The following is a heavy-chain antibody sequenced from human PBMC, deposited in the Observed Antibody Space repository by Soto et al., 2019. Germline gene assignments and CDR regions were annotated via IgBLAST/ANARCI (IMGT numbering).Heavy chain of an antibody. CDR1: GFVFTNFW. J-gene: IGHJ6*02. CDR2: IDTSGHST. Sequence: GGSLRLFCEGSGFVFTNFWRHWVRHVPGKGLVWVARIDTSGHSTNYAESVKGRFTISRDNAKNTLYLQMNSLRAEDTAVYYWASEVVTPHYYYGMDVWGQGTTVTVSS. D-gene: IGHD2-21*02. V-gene: IGHV3-74*01. CDR3: ASEVVTPHYYYGMDV.